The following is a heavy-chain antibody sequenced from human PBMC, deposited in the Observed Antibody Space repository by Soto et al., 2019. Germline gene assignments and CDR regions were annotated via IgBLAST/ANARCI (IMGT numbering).Heavy chain of an antibody. J-gene: IGHJ6*02. V-gene: IGHV3-30-3*01. CDR1: GFTFSSYA. D-gene: IGHD2-8*01. Sequence: GCLRLSCAAAGFTFSSYAMHWVRQAPGKGLEWVAVISYDGSNKYYADSVKGRFTISRDNSKNTLYLQMNSLRAEDTAVYYCARGSSLMVYAYYYGMDVRGQGTTVTVSS. CDR3: ARGSSLMVYAYYYGMDV. CDR2: ISYDGSNK.